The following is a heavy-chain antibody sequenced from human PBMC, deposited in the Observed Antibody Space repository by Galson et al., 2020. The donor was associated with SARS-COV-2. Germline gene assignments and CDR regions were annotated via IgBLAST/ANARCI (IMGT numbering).Heavy chain of an antibody. J-gene: IGHJ4*02. CDR1: GFTFSSYS. D-gene: IGHD6-19*01. Sequence: GGSLRLSCVASGFTFSSYSMNWVRQAPGKGLEWVSSIGSSGSYIHYADSMKGRLTISRDNAKNSLYLQMNSLRDEDTAVYFCASGMEAGNWGQGTLVTVSS. CDR2: IGSSGSYI. V-gene: IGHV3-21*01. CDR3: ASGMEAGN.